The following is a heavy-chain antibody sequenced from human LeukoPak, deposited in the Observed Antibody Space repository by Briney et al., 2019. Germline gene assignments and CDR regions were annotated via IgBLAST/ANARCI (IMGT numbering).Heavy chain of an antibody. V-gene: IGHV1-46*01. D-gene: IGHD5-18*01. Sequence: SSVNLSFKSSGYTFTGYYMHWVRQAPGPRLEWLGIINPGGRSTSYAQKFQGRVTMTRDTSTSTVYMELSSLRSQDTAVYYCARYSYGWPYYYCMDVWGKGTTVTISS. CDR2: INPGGRST. J-gene: IGHJ6*03. CDR1: GYTFTGYY. CDR3: ARYSYGWPYYYCMDV.